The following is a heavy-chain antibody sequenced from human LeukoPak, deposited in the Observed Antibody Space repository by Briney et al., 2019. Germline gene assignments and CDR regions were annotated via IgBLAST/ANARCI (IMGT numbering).Heavy chain of an antibody. CDR3: AKVGTVTKGGQPRLMYYFDY. Sequence: GGSLGLSCAASGFTFSSYAMSWVRQAPGKGLEWVSAISGSGGSTYYADSVKGRFTISRDNSKNTLYLQMNSLRAEDTAVYYCAKVGTVTKGGQPRLMYYFDYWGQGTLVTVAS. D-gene: IGHD4-17*01. V-gene: IGHV3-23*01. J-gene: IGHJ4*02. CDR2: ISGSGGST. CDR1: GFTFSSYA.